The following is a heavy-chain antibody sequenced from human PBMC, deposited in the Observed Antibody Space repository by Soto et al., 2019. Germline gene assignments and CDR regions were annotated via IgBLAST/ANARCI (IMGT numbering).Heavy chain of an antibody. V-gene: IGHV1-46*01. Sequence: ASVKVSCKASGYTFTSYGISWVRQAPGKGLEWMGVINPHGGSTKNAQQFQGRVTMTRDTSRSTVYRELRSLRSDDRAIHYCARSSGGNFGIIIEGSNWFDPWGQGPLVTVSS. CDR1: GYTFTSYG. CDR2: INPHGGST. J-gene: IGHJ5*02. D-gene: IGHD3-3*01. CDR3: ARSSGGNFGIIIEGSNWFDP.